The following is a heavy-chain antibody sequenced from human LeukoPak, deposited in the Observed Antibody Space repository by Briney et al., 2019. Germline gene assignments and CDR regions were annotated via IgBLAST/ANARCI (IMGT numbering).Heavy chain of an antibody. V-gene: IGHV1-46*01. D-gene: IGHD5-18*01. CDR1: GYXFTSYY. CDR3: AREAGTAMAPFDY. CDR2: INPSGGST. J-gene: IGHJ4*02. Sequence: ALVKVSCKASGYXFTSYYMHWVRQAPGQGLEWMGIINPSGGSTSYAQKFQGRVTMTRDTSTSTVYMELSSLRSEDTAVYYCAREAGTAMAPFDYWGQGILVTVSS.